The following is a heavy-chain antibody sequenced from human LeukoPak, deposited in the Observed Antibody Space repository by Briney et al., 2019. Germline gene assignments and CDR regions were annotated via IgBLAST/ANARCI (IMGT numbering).Heavy chain of an antibody. CDR2: INPSTGGT. Sequence: GASVKVSCRSAGYTFTGYYMHWMREAPGQELEWMGWINPSTGGTNYAQKFQGRVTMTRDTSITTAYMELTSLRSDDTAVYYCARDPAIYYESDYYFDNWGQGTLVTVSS. V-gene: IGHV1-2*02. CDR1: GYTFTGYY. J-gene: IGHJ4*02. CDR3: ARDPAIYYESDYYFDN. D-gene: IGHD3-22*01.